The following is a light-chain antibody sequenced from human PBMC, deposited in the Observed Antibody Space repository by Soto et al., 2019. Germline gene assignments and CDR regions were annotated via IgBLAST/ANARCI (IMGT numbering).Light chain of an antibody. CDR3: QELDSYPFT. CDR2: AAS. J-gene: IGKJ5*01. V-gene: IGKV1-9*01. Sequence: IQLTQSPSSLSASVGDRVTITCRASQGISSYLAWYQQKPGKAPKLLIYAASTLQSGVPSRFSGGRSVTDFTLTISSLQPEDFATYYGQELDSYPFTFGRGTRLEIK. CDR1: QGISSY.